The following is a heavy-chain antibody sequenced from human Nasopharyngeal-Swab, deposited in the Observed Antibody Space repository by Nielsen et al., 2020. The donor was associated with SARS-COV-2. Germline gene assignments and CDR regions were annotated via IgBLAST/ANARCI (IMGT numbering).Heavy chain of an antibody. CDR2: ISGSGGDT. D-gene: IGHD3-10*01. CDR1: GFSFSTYA. V-gene: IGHV3-23*01. CDR3: ARVLLRALGKFGEGYAFDI. J-gene: IGHJ3*02. Sequence: GGSLRLSCAASGFSFSTYAMSWVRQAPGKGLEWVSAISGSGGDTYYADSVKGRFTISRDNSKNTLYLRMNSLRAEDTAVYYCARVLLRALGKFGEGYAFDIWGQGTMVTVSS.